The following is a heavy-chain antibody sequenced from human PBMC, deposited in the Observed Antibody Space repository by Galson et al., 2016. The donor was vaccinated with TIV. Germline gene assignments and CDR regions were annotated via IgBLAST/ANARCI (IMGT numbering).Heavy chain of an antibody. J-gene: IGHJ4*02. V-gene: IGHV3-73*01. D-gene: IGHD2-15*01. CDR2: VRTKPNNYAT. CDR3: TKSEDFVVFHH. Sequence: SLRLSCAASGFTFSASTMHWVRQASGKGLEWVARVRTKPNNYATAYAASVEGRFTISRDDSKNTAYLQMNSLIIEDTAVYYCTKSEDFVVFHHWGQGALVAVSS. CDR1: GFTFSAST.